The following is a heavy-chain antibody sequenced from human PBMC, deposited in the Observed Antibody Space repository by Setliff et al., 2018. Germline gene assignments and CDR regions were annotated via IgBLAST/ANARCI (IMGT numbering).Heavy chain of an antibody. J-gene: IGHJ1*01. Sequence: ASVKVSCKASGYTFTSYDINWVRQAPGKGLEWMGGFDPEDGETIYAQKFQGRVTMTEDTSTDTAYMELSSLRSEDTAVYYCATYVGITYYYDSSGYPTHFQHWGQGTLVTVSS. CDR3: ATYVGITYYYDSSGYPTHFQH. V-gene: IGHV1-24*01. CDR2: FDPEDGET. D-gene: IGHD3-22*01. CDR1: GYTFTSYD.